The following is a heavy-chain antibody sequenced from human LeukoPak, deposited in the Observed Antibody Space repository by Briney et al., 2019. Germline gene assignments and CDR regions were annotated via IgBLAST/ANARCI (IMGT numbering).Heavy chain of an antibody. CDR2: IYYSGST. V-gene: IGHV4-39*07. J-gene: IGHJ4*02. CDR3: ARDLSGGNSGDY. CDR1: GGSISSSSYY. D-gene: IGHD4-23*01. Sequence: PSETLSLTCTVSGGSISSSSYYWGWIRQPPGKGLEWIGSIYYSGSTYYNPSLKSRVTISVDTSKNQFSLKLSSVTAADTAVYYCARDLSGGNSGDYWGQGTLVTVSS.